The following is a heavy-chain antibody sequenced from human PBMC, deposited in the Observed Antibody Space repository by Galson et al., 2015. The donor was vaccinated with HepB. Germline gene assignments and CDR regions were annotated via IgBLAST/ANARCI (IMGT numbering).Heavy chain of an antibody. J-gene: IGHJ2*01. CDR2: IAPTDSYT. Sequence: QSGAEVKKPGESLRISCKGSGYSFTSYWINWVRQMPGKGLEWMGTIAPTDSYTKYSPSFQGHVTISVDKSISTAYLQWSSLKASDTAMYYCARHREQWRIQDWYFDLWGRGTLVTVAS. CDR3: ARHREQWRIQDWYFDL. CDR1: GYSFTSYW. D-gene: IGHD6-19*01. V-gene: IGHV5-10-1*01.